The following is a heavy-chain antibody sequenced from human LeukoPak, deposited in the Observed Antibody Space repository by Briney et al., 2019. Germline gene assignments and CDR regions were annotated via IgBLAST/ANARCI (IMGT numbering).Heavy chain of an antibody. CDR3: LIFSGEFDY. CDR2: IKSKTDGGTT. CDR1: GFTFSSYA. Sequence: PGGSLRLSCAASGFTFSSYAMHWVRQAPGKGLEWVGRIKSKTDGGTTDYAAPVKGRFTISRDDSKNTLYLQMNSLKTEDTAVYYCLIFSGEFDYWGQGTLVTVSS. J-gene: IGHJ4*02. V-gene: IGHV3-15*01. D-gene: IGHD3-16*01.